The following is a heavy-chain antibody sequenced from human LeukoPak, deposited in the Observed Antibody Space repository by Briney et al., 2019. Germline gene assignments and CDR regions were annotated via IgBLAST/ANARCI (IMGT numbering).Heavy chain of an antibody. V-gene: IGHV3-21*01. Sequence: GSQRLSCAASGFTFSSYSMNWVCQAPGKGLEWVSSISSSSSYIYYADSVKGRFTISRDNAKNSLYLQMNSLRAEDTAVYYCARVRDSSGSPAASSFWGQGTLVPVSS. CDR2: ISSSSSYI. CDR1: GFTFSSYS. J-gene: IGHJ4*02. CDR3: ARVRDSSGSPAASSF. D-gene: IGHD3-22*01.